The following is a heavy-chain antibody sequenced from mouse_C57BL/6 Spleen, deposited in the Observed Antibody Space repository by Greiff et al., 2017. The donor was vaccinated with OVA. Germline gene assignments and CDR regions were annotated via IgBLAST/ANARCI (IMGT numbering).Heavy chain of an antibody. Sequence: QVQLQQSGPGLVQPSQSLSITCTVSGFSLTSYGVHWVRQSPGKGLEWLGVIWSGGSTDYNAAFISRLSISKDNSKSQVFFKMNSLQADDTAIYYCARDSSGYEFAYWGQGTLVTVSA. J-gene: IGHJ3*01. CDR1: GFSLTSYG. CDR3: ARDSSGYEFAY. D-gene: IGHD3-2*02. V-gene: IGHV2-2*01. CDR2: IWSGGST.